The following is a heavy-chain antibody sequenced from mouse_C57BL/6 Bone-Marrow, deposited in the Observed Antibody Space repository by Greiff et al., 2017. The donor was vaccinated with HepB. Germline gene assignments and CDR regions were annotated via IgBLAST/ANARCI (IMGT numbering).Heavy chain of an antibody. Sequence: VQLQQSGAELVRPGASVKLSCTASGFNFKDDCMHWVKQRPEQGLEWMGGIDPADGDTDYTPKFQGKSTLTADKSSNTAYMQLSSLTSEDTAVYYCTRQFLTKDGASYDYAMDYWGQGTSVTVSS. J-gene: IGHJ4*01. D-gene: IGHD1-1*01. V-gene: IGHV14-4*01. CDR2: IDPADGDT. CDR1: GFNFKDDC. CDR3: TRQFLTKDGASYDYAMDY.